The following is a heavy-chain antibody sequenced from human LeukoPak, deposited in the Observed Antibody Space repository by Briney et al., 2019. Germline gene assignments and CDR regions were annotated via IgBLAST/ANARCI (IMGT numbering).Heavy chain of an antibody. Sequence: GGSLRLSCVASGFTFSSNWMSWVRQAPGKGLEWLANIKYDGSEKYYVDSVKGRFSISRDNAKNSVFLEMNSLRAEDTAEYYCARSKSYALDFWGQGTMVTVSS. CDR2: IKYDGSEK. CDR1: GFTFSSNW. D-gene: IGHD6-13*01. V-gene: IGHV3-7*01. J-gene: IGHJ3*01. CDR3: ARSKSYALDF.